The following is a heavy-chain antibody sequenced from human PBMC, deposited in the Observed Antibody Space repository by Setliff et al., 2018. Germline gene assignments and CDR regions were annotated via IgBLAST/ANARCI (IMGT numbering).Heavy chain of an antibody. CDR2: IGHTGSI. CDR1: GYSISGGYI. D-gene: IGHD2-21*02. V-gene: IGHV4-38-2*02. J-gene: IGHJ4*02. Sequence: SETLSLTCTVSGYSISGGYIWGWIRQPPGKGLEWVGNIGHTGSINYNPSLKSRLTISRDTSKNQVSLKLNSVTATDTAVYYCARDLGHGGDSDYWGQGILVTVSS. CDR3: ARDLGHGGDSDY.